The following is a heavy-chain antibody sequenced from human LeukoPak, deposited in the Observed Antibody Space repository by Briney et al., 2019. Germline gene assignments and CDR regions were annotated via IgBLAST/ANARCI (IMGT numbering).Heavy chain of an antibody. CDR1: GGTFSSYA. V-gene: IGHV1-69*04. D-gene: IGHD4-17*01. Sequence: ASVKVSCKASGGTFSSYAISWVRQAPGQGLEWMGRIIPILGIANYAQKFQGRVTITADKSTSTAYMELSSLRSEDTAVYYCAREAVDDYGDYGGADYWGQGTLVTVSS. CDR3: AREAVDDYGDYGGADY. J-gene: IGHJ4*02. CDR2: IIPILGIA.